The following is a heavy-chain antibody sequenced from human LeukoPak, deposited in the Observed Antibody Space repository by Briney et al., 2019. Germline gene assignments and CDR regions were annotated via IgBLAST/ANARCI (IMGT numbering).Heavy chain of an antibody. Sequence: ASVKVSCKASGYTFTSYGISWVRQAPGQGLEWMGWISAYNGNTNNAQKLQGRVTMTTDTSTSTAYMELSSLRSEDTAVYYCARGRVADPFDYWGQGTLVTVSS. CDR3: ARGRVADPFDY. CDR1: GYTFTSYG. V-gene: IGHV1-18*01. J-gene: IGHJ4*02. CDR2: ISAYNGNT. D-gene: IGHD6-19*01.